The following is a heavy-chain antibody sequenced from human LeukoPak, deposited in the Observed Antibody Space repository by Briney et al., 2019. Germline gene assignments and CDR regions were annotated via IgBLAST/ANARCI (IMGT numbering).Heavy chain of an antibody. CDR2: INQDGREK. V-gene: IGHV3-7*01. CDR1: GFTFSSIW. J-gene: IGHJ4*02. CDR3: GSPRRGY. Sequence: GGSLRLSCAASGFTFSSIWMSWVRQAPGKGLEWVANINQDGREKYYVDSVKGRFTISRDNAKNSLYLQMNSLRAEDTAVFFCGSPRRGYWGQGTLVTVSS.